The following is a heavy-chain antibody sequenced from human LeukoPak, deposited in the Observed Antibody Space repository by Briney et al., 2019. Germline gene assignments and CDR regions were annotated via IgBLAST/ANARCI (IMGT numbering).Heavy chain of an antibody. CDR2: IYYSGST. V-gene: IGHV4-59*08. Sequence: SETLSLTCTVSGGSISSYYWSWIRRPPGKGLEWIGYIYYSGSTNYNPSLKSRVTISVDTSKNQFSLKLSSVTAADTAVYYCASGYSESYYPFDYWGQGTLVTVSS. J-gene: IGHJ4*02. CDR1: GGSISSYY. CDR3: ASGYSESYYPFDY. D-gene: IGHD1-26*01.